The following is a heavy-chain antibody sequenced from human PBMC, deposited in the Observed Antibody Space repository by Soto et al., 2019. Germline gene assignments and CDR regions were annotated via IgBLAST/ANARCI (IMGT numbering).Heavy chain of an antibody. Sequence: QVQLQESGPGLVEPSGTLSLTCAVSSGSISSSNWWSWVRQPPGKGLEWIGEIHHSGGTNYNPSLKRRVTILVEKAQKQLFLEIRVVTAAGTAVYYCTRIDVPSPRGRSARYHHHYLLDVWGKGTTVSVSS. D-gene: IGHD2-21*01. CDR2: IHHSGGT. V-gene: IGHV4-4*02. CDR3: TRIDVPSPRGRSARYHHHYLLDV. CDR1: SGSISSSNW. J-gene: IGHJ6*03.